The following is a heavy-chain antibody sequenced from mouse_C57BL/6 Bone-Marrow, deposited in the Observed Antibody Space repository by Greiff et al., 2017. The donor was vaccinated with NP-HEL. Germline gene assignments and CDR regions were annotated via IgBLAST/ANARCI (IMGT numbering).Heavy chain of an antibody. V-gene: IGHV7-1*01. CDR2: SRNKANDYTT. J-gene: IGHJ1*03. CDR3: ARDNWDWYFDV. Sequence: EVMLVESGGGLVQSGRSLRLSCATSGFTFSDFYMEWVRQAPGKGLEWIAASRNKANDYTTEYSASVKGRFIVSRDTSQSILYLQMNALRAEDTPIYYCARDNWDWYFDVWGTGTTVTVSS. D-gene: IGHD4-1*01. CDR1: GFTFSDFY.